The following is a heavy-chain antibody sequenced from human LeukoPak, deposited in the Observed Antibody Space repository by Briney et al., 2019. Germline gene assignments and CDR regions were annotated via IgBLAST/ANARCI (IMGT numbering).Heavy chain of an antibody. J-gene: IGHJ3*02. D-gene: IGHD3-22*01. Sequence: ASETLSLTCTVSGGSISSYYWSWIRQPPGKGLEWIGYIYYSGSTNYNPSLKSRVTISVDTSKNQFSLKLSSVTAADTAVYYCARDGAYYDSSGYYRGAFDIWGQGTMVTVSS. CDR1: GGSISSYY. CDR3: ARDGAYYDSSGYYRGAFDI. V-gene: IGHV4-59*01. CDR2: IYYSGST.